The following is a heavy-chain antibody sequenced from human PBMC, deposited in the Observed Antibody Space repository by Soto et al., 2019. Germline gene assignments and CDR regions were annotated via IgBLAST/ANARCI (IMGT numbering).Heavy chain of an antibody. J-gene: IGHJ5*02. CDR2: IYYSGST. V-gene: IGHV4-31*03. CDR3: ARNMGRGVIRYNWFDP. CDR1: GGSISSGGYY. Sequence: SETLSLTCTVSGGSISSGGYYWSWIRQHPGKGLEWIGYIYYSGSTYYNPSLKSRVTISVDTSKNQFSLKLSSVTAADTAVYYCARNMGRGVIRYNWFDPWGPGTLVTFSS. D-gene: IGHD3-10*01.